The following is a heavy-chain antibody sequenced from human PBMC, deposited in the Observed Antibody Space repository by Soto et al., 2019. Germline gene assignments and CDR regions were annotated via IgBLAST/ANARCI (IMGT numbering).Heavy chain of an antibody. J-gene: IGHJ6*02. V-gene: IGHV1-69*12. D-gene: IGHD1-1*01. CDR2: IMPIFRTP. CDR1: GGTFRNSA. Sequence: QVQLEQSGVEVKKPGSSVKVSCKASGGTFRNSAISWVRQAPGQGLEWMGGIMPIFRTPDYAQKFQGRVTITADESTSTAYMELSGLRCDDTAVYYCARDNDRPQLGGNYYYILDVWGHGTTVTVSS. CDR3: ARDNDRPQLGGNYYYILDV.